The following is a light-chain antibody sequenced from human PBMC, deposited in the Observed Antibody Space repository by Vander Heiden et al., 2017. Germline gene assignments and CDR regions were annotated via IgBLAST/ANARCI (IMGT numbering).Light chain of an antibody. CDR1: SSDVGGYNY. CDR2: DVT. Sequence: SALTQPASVSGSPAQSITISCTGTSSDVGGYNYVSWYQQHPGKAPKLMIYDVTNRPSGVSNRFSGSKSGNTASLTISGLQAEDEADYYCSSYTTSGTLLFGGGTKLTVL. V-gene: IGLV2-14*01. CDR3: SSYTTSGTLL. J-gene: IGLJ2*01.